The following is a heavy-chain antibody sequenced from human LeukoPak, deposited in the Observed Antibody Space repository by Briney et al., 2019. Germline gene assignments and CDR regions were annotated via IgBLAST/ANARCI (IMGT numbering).Heavy chain of an antibody. D-gene: IGHD1-26*01. J-gene: IGHJ4*02. Sequence: PSETLSLTCGVSGGSIIGTNWWSWVRQPPGQGLEWIGEISLAGQTNYNPSLNGRVTMSLDKSSNQLSLPLTSVTAADTATYFCSRESGPFCPFGYWGQGTLVIVSS. CDR1: GGSIIGTNW. V-gene: IGHV4/OR15-8*02. CDR3: SRESGPFCPFGY. CDR2: ISLAGQT.